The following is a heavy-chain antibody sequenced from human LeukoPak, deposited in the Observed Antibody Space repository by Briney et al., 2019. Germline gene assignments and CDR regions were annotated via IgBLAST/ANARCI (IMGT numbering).Heavy chain of an antibody. D-gene: IGHD3-9*01. CDR2: ISYDGSNK. V-gene: IGHV3-30*04. J-gene: IGHJ4*02. CDR3: AREAAYYDILTGYYVGGFDY. Sequence: PGGSLRLSCAASGFTFSSYAMHWVRQAPDKGLEWVAVISYDGSNKYYADSVKGRFTISRDNSKNTLYLQMNSLRAEDTAVYYCAREAAYYDILTGYYVGGFDYWGQGTLVTVSS. CDR1: GFTFSSYA.